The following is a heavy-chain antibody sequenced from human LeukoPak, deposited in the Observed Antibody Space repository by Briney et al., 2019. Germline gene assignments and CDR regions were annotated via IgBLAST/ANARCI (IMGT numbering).Heavy chain of an antibody. CDR3: ARDLNYDY. CDR1: GFTFSDYY. V-gene: IGHV3-11*01. D-gene: IGHD5-24*01. J-gene: IGHJ4*02. CDR2: ITDSGTAI. Sequence: GGSLRLSCAASGFTFSDYYMTWIRQAPGKGLEWVSYITDSGTAIHHADSVKGRFTISRDNAKNSLYLQMNSLRAEDTAVYYCARDLNYDYWGQGTLVTVSS.